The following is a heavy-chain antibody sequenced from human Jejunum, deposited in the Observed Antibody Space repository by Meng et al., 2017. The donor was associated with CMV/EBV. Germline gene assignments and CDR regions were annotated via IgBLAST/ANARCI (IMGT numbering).Heavy chain of an antibody. CDR2: ISYDDGSN. CDR1: GFTFSTET. Sequence: SGFTFSTETMHWVRQAPGKGLEWVAVISYDDGSNYYAASVKGRFIISRDNSNNTFYLQMNSLRCEDTAIYYCAKFVGYTYGFDYWGPGTLVTVSS. V-gene: IGHV3-30*14. CDR3: AKFVGYTYGFDY. J-gene: IGHJ4*02. D-gene: IGHD5-18*01.